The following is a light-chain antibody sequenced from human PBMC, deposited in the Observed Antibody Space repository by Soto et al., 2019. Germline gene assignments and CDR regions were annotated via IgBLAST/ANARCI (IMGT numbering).Light chain of an antibody. CDR2: SNN. Sequence: QSVLTQPPSPSGTPGQRVTISCSGSSSNIGSNTVNWYQQLPGTAPKLLIYSNNQRPSGVPDRFSGSKSGTSASLAISGLQSEDEADYYCAAWDDSLSGYVFXTGTKGTVL. V-gene: IGLV1-44*01. J-gene: IGLJ1*01. CDR3: AAWDDSLSGYV. CDR1: SSNIGSNT.